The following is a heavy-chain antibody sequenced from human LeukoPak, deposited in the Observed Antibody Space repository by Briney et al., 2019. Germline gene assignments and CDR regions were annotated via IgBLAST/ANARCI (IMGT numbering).Heavy chain of an antibody. J-gene: IGHJ4*02. D-gene: IGHD3-3*01. V-gene: IGHV4-30-2*01. CDR2: INHSGST. CDR1: GGSISSGGYY. Sequence: PSQTLSLTCTVSGGSISSGGYYWSWIRQPPGKGLEWIGEINHSGSTNYNPSLKSRVTISVDTSKNQFSLKLSSVTAADTAVYYCARGRITIFGVVTNLDYWGQGTLVTVSS. CDR3: ARGRITIFGVVTNLDY.